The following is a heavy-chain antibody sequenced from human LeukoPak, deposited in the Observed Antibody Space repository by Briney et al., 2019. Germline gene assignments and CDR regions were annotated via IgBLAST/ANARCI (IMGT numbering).Heavy chain of an antibody. V-gene: IGHV1-2*02. Sequence: ASVRVSCKASGYTFSHFYLHWVRQAPGQGLEWMGWIHPSVGGTNYAPKFQGRVSMTRDTSINTAFLDVSGLTSDDTAVYYCTKDSNRGWLSTDCWGQGTLVTVSS. J-gene: IGHJ4*02. CDR1: GYTFSHFY. CDR3: TKDSNRGWLSTDC. CDR2: IHPSVGGT. D-gene: IGHD6-19*01.